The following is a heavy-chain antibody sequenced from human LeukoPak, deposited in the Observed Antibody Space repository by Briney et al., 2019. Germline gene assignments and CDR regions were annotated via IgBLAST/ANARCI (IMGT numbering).Heavy chain of an antibody. V-gene: IGHV3-23*01. CDR2: ISGSGGST. D-gene: IGHD6-19*01. CDR1: GFTFSSYA. J-gene: IGHJ3*02. CDR3: AKSSSGWFGYAFDI. Sequence: PGGSLRLSCAASGFTFSSYAMSWVRQAPGKGLEWVSAISGSGGSTYFADPVKGRFTISRDNSKNTLYLQMNGLRAEDTAVYYCAKSSSGWFGYAFDIWGQGTMVTVSS.